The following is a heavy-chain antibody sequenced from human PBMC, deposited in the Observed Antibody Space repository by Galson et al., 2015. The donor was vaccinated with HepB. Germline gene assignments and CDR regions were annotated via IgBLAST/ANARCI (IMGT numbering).Heavy chain of an antibody. D-gene: IGHD6-19*01. CDR2: ISGPGDKT. CDR3: TREGVSSNGWYADS. CDR1: GFTYIHYA. J-gene: IGHJ4*02. V-gene: IGHV3-23*01. Sequence: SLRLSCAASGFTYIHYAINWVRQAPGKGLEWVSTISGPGDKTYYADSVKGRFTISRDNSKSTVYLQMNSLRAGDTAVYYCTREGVSSNGWYADSWGQGTLVTVSS.